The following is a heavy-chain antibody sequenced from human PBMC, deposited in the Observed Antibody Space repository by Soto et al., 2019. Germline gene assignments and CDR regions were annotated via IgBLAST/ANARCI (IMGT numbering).Heavy chain of an antibody. Sequence: PGGSLRLSCAASGFTFSDYYMNWVRQAPGKGLEWVSVIDTGGSTYYAEYVKGRFTITRDNSKNTLYLQMNILRAEATALYYCARDLRYSISSGVDNWGQGTLVTVSS. V-gene: IGHV3-53*01. CDR3: ARDLRYSISSGVDN. J-gene: IGHJ4*02. D-gene: IGHD6-6*01. CDR1: GFTFSDYY. CDR2: IDTGGST.